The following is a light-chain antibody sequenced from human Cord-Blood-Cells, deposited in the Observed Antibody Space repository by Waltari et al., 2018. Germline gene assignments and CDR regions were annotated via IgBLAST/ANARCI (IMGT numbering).Light chain of an antibody. CDR1: SRDLGRYNL. V-gene: IGLV2-23*01. J-gene: IGLJ3*02. CDR3: CSYAGSSTWV. CDR2: EGS. Sequence: QSALTQPASVSGSPGQSITIPCPGTSRDLGRYNLVSWYQQHPGKAPKLMIYEGSKRPSGVSNRFSGSKSGNTASLTISGLQAEDEADYYCCSYAGSSTWVFGGGTKLTVL.